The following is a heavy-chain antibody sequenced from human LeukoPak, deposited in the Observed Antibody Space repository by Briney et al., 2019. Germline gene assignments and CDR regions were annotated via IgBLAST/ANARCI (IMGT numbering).Heavy chain of an antibody. J-gene: IGHJ5*01. D-gene: IGHD3-3*01. Sequence: SGTLSLTCTVSGGSTSSYYWSWLRPPPGKGLEWVGYIYYSGRTNYNPSLKSRVTISEDPSKIQFYLKLSSVTAADTAVYYCASTPFHDFWSRSGFDPWGQGNLVNV. CDR3: ASTPFHDFWSRSGFDP. CDR1: GGSTSSYY. CDR2: IYYSGRT. V-gene: IGHV4-59*01.